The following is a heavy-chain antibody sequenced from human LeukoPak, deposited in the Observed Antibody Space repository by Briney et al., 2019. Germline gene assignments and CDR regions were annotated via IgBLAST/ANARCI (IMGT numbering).Heavy chain of an antibody. CDR2: INHSGST. CDR1: GGSFSGYY. V-gene: IGHV4-34*01. J-gene: IGHJ4*02. CDR3: AREGEYSSSGGFDY. Sequence: SETLSLTCAVYGGSFSGYYWSWIRQPPGKGLEWIGEINHSGSTNYNPSLKSRVTISVDTSKNQFSLKLSSVTAADTAVYYCAREGEYSSSGGFDYWGQGTLVTVSS. D-gene: IGHD6-6*01.